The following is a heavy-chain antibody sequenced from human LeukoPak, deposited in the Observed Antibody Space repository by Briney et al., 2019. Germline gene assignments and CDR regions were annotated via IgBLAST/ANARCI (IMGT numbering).Heavy chain of an antibody. CDR1: GGTISSSY. CDR2: IYYSGST. D-gene: IGHD1-14*01. V-gene: IGHV4-59*01. CDR3: ASAIAEDSYYYYMDV. J-gene: IGHJ6*03. Sequence: SETLSPTCTVSGGTISSSYWTWIRQPPGKGLEWIGYIYYSGSTNYNPSLKSRVTISVDTSKNQFSLNLSSVTAADTAVYYCASAIAEDSYYYYMDVWGKGTTVTVSS.